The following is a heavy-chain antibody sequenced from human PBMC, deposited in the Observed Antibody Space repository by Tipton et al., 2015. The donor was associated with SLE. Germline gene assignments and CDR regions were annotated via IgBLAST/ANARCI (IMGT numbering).Heavy chain of an antibody. D-gene: IGHD3-3*01. J-gene: IGHJ6*03. CDR2: IYYSGST. CDR1: GGSISSSSYY. V-gene: IGHV4-39*07. CDR3: ARDNFWNRGHYFGGGEDYYYWYMDV. Sequence: TLSLTCTVSGGSISSSSYYWGWIRQPPGKGLEWIGSIYYSGSTYYNPSLKSRVTISVDTSKNQFSLKLSSVTAADTAVYYCARDNFWNRGHYFGGGEDYYYWYMDVWGKGTTVTVSS.